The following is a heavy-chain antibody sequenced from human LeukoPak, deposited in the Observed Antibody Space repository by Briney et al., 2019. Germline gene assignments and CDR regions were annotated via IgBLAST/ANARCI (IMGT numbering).Heavy chain of an antibody. D-gene: IGHD1-14*01. CDR1: GYTFTSYY. CDR2: INPSGGST. J-gene: IGHJ4*02. V-gene: IGHV1-46*01. Sequence: ASVKVSCKASGYTFTSYYMHWVRQAPGQGLEWMGIINPSGGSTSYAQKFQGRVTMTRDMSTSTVYMQLSSLRSEDTALYYCVFDSDPETYYFDYWGQGTLVTVSS. CDR3: VFDSDPETYYFDY.